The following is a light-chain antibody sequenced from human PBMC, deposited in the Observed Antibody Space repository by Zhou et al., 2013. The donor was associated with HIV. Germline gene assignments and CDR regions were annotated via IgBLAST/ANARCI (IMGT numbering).Light chain of an antibody. Sequence: DVVMTQSPLSLPVTPGEPASISCRSSQSLLHSNGYNYLDWYLQKPGQSPQLLIYLGSNRASGVPDRFSGSGSGTDFTLKISRVEAEDVAIYYCMQATHWPGTFGQGTKMEIK. CDR2: LGS. V-gene: IGKV2-28*01. J-gene: IGKJ1*01. CDR1: QSLLHSNGYNY. CDR3: MQATHWPGT.